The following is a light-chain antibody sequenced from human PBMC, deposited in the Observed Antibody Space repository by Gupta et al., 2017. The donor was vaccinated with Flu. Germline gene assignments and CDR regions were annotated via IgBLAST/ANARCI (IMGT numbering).Light chain of an antibody. Sequence: EIVTTSSPSTPSLSPGESATLSCRASQSVSNYLVWYQQKPGQAPELLIYGAANRATGIPARFSGSGSGTDFTLTISGLEPEDLAIYYCQRRGDWPRTFGQGTRLEI. J-gene: IGKJ5*01. CDR2: GAA. CDR1: QSVSNY. CDR3: QRRGDWPRT. V-gene: IGKV3-11*01.